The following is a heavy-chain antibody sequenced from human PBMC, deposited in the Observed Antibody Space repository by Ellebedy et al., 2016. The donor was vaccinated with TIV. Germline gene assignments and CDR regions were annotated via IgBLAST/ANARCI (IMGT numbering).Heavy chain of an antibody. V-gene: IGHV3-23*01. Sequence: GESLKISCAASGFTFRIYAMTWVRQAPGKGLEWVSTASGSGNSTYYADSMKGRFTISRDNSKKTLYLQMNSLRAEDTAVYYCAKNSVTAAASCVDSWGRGSLVTVSS. CDR3: AKNSVTAAASCVDS. D-gene: IGHD2-2*01. J-gene: IGHJ4*02. CDR2: ASGSGNST. CDR1: GFTFRIYA.